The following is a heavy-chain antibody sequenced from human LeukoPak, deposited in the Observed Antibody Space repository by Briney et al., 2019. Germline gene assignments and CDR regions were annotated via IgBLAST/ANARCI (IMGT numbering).Heavy chain of an antibody. Sequence: ASVKVSCKASGYAFTGYYMHWVRQAPGQGLEWMGWINPNSGGTNYAQKFQGRVTMTRDTSISTAYMELSRLRSDDTAVYYFARVKYLAAAGPDYWGQGTLVTVSS. D-gene: IGHD6-13*01. V-gene: IGHV1-2*02. CDR3: ARVKYLAAAGPDY. CDR1: GYAFTGYY. J-gene: IGHJ4*02. CDR2: INPNSGGT.